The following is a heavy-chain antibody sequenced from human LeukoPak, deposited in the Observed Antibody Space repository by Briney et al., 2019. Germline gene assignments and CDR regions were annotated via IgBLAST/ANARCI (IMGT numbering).Heavy chain of an antibody. D-gene: IGHD6-19*01. V-gene: IGHV1-2*02. Sequence: ASVKVSCKASGYTFTGYYMHWVRQAPGQGLEWMGWINPNSGGANYAQKLQGRVTMTRDTSISTAYMELSRLRSDDTAVYYCARRTYSSGWYVYWGQGTLVAVSS. CDR3: ARRTYSSGWYVY. CDR1: GYTFTGYY. J-gene: IGHJ4*02. CDR2: INPNSGGA.